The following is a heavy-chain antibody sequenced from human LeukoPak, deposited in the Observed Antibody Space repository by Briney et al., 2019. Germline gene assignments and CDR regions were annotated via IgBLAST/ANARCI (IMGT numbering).Heavy chain of an antibody. D-gene: IGHD2-15*01. V-gene: IGHV3-21*01. CDR3: ARDPVYCSGGSCYSGENY. J-gene: IGHJ4*02. CDR2: ISSSSSYI. Sequence: PGGSLRLSCAASGLTFSSYSMNWVRQAPGKGLEWVSSISSSSSYIYYADSVKGRFTISRDNAKNSLYLQMNSLRAEDTAVYYCARDPVYCSGGSCYSGENYWGQGTLVTVSS. CDR1: GLTFSSYS.